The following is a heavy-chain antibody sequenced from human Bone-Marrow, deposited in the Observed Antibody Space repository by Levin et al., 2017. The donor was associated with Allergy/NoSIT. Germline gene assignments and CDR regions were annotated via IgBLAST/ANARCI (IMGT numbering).Heavy chain of an antibody. CDR3: ARDQFGMDYDSSGYYYVDAFDI. CDR2: ISSSSSYI. J-gene: IGHJ3*02. V-gene: IGHV3-21*01. Sequence: GGSLRLSCAASGFTFSSYSMNWVRQAPGKGLEWVSSISSSSSYIYYADSVKGRFTISRDNAKNSLYLQMNSLRAEDTAVYYCARDQFGMDYDSSGYYYVDAFDIWGQGTMVTVSS. D-gene: IGHD3-22*01. CDR1: GFTFSSYS.